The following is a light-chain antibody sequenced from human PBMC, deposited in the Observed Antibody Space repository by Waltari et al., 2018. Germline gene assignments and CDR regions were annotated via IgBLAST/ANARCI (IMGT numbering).Light chain of an antibody. Sequence: QSALTQPASVSGSPGQSTTISCTATSRDVGSYNIVSWYQQHPGKAPKLMIYEVSKRPSGVSNRFSGSKSGNTASLTISGLQAEDEADYYCCSYAGSSTVVFGGGTKLTVL. CDR3: CSYAGSSTVV. CDR2: EVS. J-gene: IGLJ2*01. CDR1: SRDVGSYNI. V-gene: IGLV2-23*02.